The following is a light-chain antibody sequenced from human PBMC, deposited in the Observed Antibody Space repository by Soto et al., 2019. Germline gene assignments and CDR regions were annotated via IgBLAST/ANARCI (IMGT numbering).Light chain of an antibody. CDR1: SSDVGGYKY. CDR2: EVS. CDR3: ASYTSSSTSLI. J-gene: IGLJ2*01. V-gene: IGLV2-14*01. Sequence: QSALTQPASVSGSPGQSITISCTGTSSDVGGYKYVFWYQQHPDKAPKLIIFEVSNRPSGISSRFSGSKSGNTASLTISGLQAEDEADYYCASYTSSSTSLIFGRGTKLTVL.